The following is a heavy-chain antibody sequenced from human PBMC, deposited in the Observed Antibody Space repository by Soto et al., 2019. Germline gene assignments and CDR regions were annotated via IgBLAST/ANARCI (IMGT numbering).Heavy chain of an antibody. D-gene: IGHD3-22*01. V-gene: IGHV1-69*06. CDR3: ARDGYYYDSSGYGVFDY. CDR1: GGTFSSYA. CDR2: IIPIFGTA. Sequence: SVKVSCKASGGTFSSYAISWVRQAPGQGLELMGGIIPIFGTANYAQKFQGRVTITADKSTSTAYMELSSLRSEDTAVYYCARDGYYYDSSGYGVFDYWGQGTLVTVYS. J-gene: IGHJ4*02.